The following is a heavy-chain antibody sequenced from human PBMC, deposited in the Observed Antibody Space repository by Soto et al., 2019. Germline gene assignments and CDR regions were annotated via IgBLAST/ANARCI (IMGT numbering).Heavy chain of an antibody. CDR3: ARDRTEFGSYGRSYTGSDP. CDR1: GGSISSYY. J-gene: IGHJ5*02. Sequence: SETLSLTCTVSGGSISSYYWSWIRQPPGKGLEWIGYIYYSGSTNYNPSLKSRVTISVDTSKNQFSLKLSSVTAADTAVYYCARDRTEFGSYGRSYTGSDPWGKGNLVTV. V-gene: IGHV4-59*01. D-gene: IGHD5-18*01. CDR2: IYYSGST.